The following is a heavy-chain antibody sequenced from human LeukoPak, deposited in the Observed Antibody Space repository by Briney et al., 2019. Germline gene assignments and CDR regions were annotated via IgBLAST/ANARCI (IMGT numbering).Heavy chain of an antibody. CDR1: GFTFSSYS. J-gene: IGHJ4*02. V-gene: IGHV3-21*01. D-gene: IGHD6-6*01. CDR2: ISSSSSYI. CDR3: AREYSSSSGASYYFDY. Sequence: PGGSLRLSCAASGFTFSSYSMNWVRQAPGKGLEWDSSISSSSSYIYYADSVKGRFTISRDNAKNSLYLQMNSLRAEDTAVYYCAREYSSSSGASYYFDYWGQGTLVTVSS.